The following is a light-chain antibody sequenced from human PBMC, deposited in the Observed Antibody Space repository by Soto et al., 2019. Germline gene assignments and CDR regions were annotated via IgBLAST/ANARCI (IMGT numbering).Light chain of an antibody. CDR3: QQYGTPLFT. J-gene: IGKJ3*01. Sequence: IVLTQSPGTLSLSPGERATLSCGASQSVNNNFLAWYQQKPGQAPRLLIYGASSRATGVPDRFSGSGAGTDFTLTISRLESGDFAVYYCQQYGTPLFTFGPGTKVDIK. CDR1: QSVNNNF. V-gene: IGKV3-20*01. CDR2: GAS.